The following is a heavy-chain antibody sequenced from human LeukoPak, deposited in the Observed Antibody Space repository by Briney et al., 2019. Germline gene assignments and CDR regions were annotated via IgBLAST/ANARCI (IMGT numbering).Heavy chain of an antibody. J-gene: IGHJ6*03. CDR1: GYTFTSYG. D-gene: IGHD3-22*01. CDR2: ISAYNGNT. V-gene: IGHV1-18*01. CDR3: ARGRGYYYDSSGYYFYYYYYMDV. Sequence: RASVKVSCKASGYTFTSYGISWVRQAPGQGLEWMGWISAYNGNTHYAQKLQGRVTMTTDTSTSTAYMELRSLRSDDTAVYYCARGRGYYYDSSGYYFYYYYYMDVWGKGTTVTVSS.